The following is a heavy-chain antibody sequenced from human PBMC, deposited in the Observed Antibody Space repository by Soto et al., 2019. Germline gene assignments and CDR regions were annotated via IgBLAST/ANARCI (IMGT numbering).Heavy chain of an antibody. J-gene: IGHJ4*02. Sequence: PAGSLRLSCAASGFTFSSYGMHWVRQAPGKGLEWVAVISYDGSNKYYADSVKGRFTISRDNSKNTLYLQMNSLRAEDTAVYYCAKFSGDIFTATLADFDYWGQGTLVTVSS. D-gene: IGHD2-21*01. CDR2: ISYDGSNK. CDR1: GFTFSSYG. CDR3: AKFSGDIFTATLADFDY. V-gene: IGHV3-30*18.